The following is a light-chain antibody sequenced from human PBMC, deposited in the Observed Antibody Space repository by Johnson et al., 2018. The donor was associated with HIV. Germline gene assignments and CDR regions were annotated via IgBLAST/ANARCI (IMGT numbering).Light chain of an antibody. Sequence: QSVLTQPPSVSAAPGQKVTISCSGSSSNIGNNYVSWYQQLPATAPKLLIYENNKRPSGIPDRFSGSKSGTSATLGITGLQTGDEADYYCGTWDSSLSAGRGVFGTGTKVTVL. J-gene: IGLJ1*01. CDR2: ENN. V-gene: IGLV1-51*02. CDR1: SSNIGNNY. CDR3: GTWDSSLSAGRGV.